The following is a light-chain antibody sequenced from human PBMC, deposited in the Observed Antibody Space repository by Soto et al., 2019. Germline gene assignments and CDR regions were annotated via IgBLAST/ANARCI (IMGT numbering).Light chain of an antibody. CDR3: QQYMNYAT. CDR1: QSISNW. J-gene: IGKJ1*01. CDR2: DAS. V-gene: IGKV1-5*01. Sequence: DIQLTQSPSFLSASVGDRVTITCRASQSISNWLAWYQQKPGKAPKLLIYDASSLQSDVPSRFSGSGSGTEFTLTISALQTDDFASYYCQQYMNYATFGQGTKVDIK.